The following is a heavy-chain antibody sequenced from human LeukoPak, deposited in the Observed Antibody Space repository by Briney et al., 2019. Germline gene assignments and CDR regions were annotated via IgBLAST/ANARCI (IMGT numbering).Heavy chain of an antibody. CDR2: IIPIFGTA. Sequence: SVKVSCKASGGIFSRYAISWVRQPRGKGLEWMGRIIPIFGTANYAQKFQGRVTITTDESTSTAYMELSSLRSEDTAVYDCARESSIYYDILTGYFPDNFDYWGQGTLVTVSS. CDR3: ARESSIYYDILTGYFPDNFDY. D-gene: IGHD3-9*01. CDR1: GGIFSRYA. J-gene: IGHJ4*02. V-gene: IGHV1-69*05.